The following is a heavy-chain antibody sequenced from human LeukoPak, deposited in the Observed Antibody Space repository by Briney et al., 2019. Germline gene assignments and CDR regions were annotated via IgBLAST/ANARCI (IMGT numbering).Heavy chain of an antibody. Sequence: EASVKVSCKASGYTFTSYAMHWVRQAPGQRLEWMGWSNAGNGNTKYSQEFQGRVTITRDTSASTAYMELSSLRSEDTAVYYCARERADCSGGSCYLNWFDPWGQGTLVTVSS. V-gene: IGHV1-3*02. CDR1: GYTFTSYA. J-gene: IGHJ5*02. CDR2: SNAGNGNT. D-gene: IGHD2-15*01. CDR3: ARERADCSGGSCYLNWFDP.